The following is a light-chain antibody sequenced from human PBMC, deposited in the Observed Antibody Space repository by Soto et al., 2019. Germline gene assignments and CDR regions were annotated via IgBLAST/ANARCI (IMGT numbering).Light chain of an antibody. Sequence: QAVVTQPASVSGSPGQSITISCTGTSSDVGGYNYVSWYQQHPGKAPKLMIYDVSNRPSGVSNRFSGSKSGNTASLTISGLQAEDEADYYCSSYTSSSTLGHVVFGGGTQLTVL. CDR3: SSYTSSSTLGHVV. CDR1: SSDVGGYNY. CDR2: DVS. V-gene: IGLV2-14*01. J-gene: IGLJ2*01.